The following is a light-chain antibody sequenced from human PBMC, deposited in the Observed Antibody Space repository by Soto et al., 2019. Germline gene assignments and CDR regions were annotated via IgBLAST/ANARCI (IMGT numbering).Light chain of an antibody. CDR2: DAS. V-gene: IGKV1-5*01. Sequence: DIQMTQSPSTLSASLGDRVTITCRASQSISSWLAWYQQKPGKAPNLLIYDASNLESGVPSRFSGSGSGTEFTLTIDSLQAADFATYYCLQYKTYSRTFGQGTKVDIK. CDR1: QSISSW. CDR3: LQYKTYSRT. J-gene: IGKJ1*01.